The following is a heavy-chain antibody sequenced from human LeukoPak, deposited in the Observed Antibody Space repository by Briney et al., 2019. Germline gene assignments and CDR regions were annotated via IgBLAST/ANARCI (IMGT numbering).Heavy chain of an antibody. CDR3: ASCSGGSCHQANAFDI. J-gene: IGHJ3*02. D-gene: IGHD2-15*01. Sequence: PGGSLRLSCAASGFTFSSCTMNWVRQAPGKGLEWVSSISSSSSYIFYADSVKGRFTISRDNAKNSLFLQMNSPRAEDTAVYYCASCSGGSCHQANAFDIWGQGTMVTVSS. V-gene: IGHV3-21*01. CDR2: ISSSSSYI. CDR1: GFTFSSCT.